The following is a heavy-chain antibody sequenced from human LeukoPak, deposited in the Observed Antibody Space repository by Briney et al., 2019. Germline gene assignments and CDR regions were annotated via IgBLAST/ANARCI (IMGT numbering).Heavy chain of an antibody. CDR3: ARGALDIVATAGGNWFDP. D-gene: IGHD5-12*01. Sequence: PSETLSLTCAVSGGSISSSNWWSWVRQPPGKGLEWIGEIYHSGSTNYNPSLKSRVTISVDTSKNQFSLKLSSVTAADTAVYYCARGALDIVATAGGNWFDPWGQGTLVTVSS. CDR1: GGSISSSNW. CDR2: IYHSGST. J-gene: IGHJ5*02. V-gene: IGHV4-4*02.